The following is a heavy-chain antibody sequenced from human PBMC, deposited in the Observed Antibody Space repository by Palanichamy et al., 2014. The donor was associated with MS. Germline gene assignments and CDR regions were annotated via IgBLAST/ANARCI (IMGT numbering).Heavy chain of an antibody. CDR3: TRDYYDSRQWAFDI. D-gene: IGHD3-22*01. Sequence: YEMTWFRQAPGKGLDWVGFIRSKGYGETTQYAASVKGRFTISRDDSKSITYLQMNSLKTEDTAVYYCTRDYYDSRQWAFDIWGQGTMVTVSS. CDR2: IRSKGYGETT. CDR1: YE. J-gene: IGHJ3*02. V-gene: IGHV3-49*03.